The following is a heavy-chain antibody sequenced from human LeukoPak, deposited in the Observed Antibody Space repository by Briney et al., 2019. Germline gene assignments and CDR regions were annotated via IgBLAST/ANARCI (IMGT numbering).Heavy chain of an antibody. CDR3: ADIPIS. V-gene: IGHV3-7*01. CDR2: IKQDGSEK. D-gene: IGHD2-2*02. J-gene: IGHJ4*02. Sequence: WGSLRLSCAASGFTFSRYWMSWVRQAPGKGLEWVANIKQDGSEKYYVDSVKGRFTISRDNAKNSLYLQMNSLRAEDTAVYYCADIPISWGQGTLVTVSS. CDR1: GFTFSRYW.